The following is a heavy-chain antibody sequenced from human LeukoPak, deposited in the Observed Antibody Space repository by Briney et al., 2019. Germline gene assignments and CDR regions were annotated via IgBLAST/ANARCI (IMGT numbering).Heavy chain of an antibody. Sequence: SGPTLVNPTQTLTLTCTFSGFSLRTSGMRVNWIRQPPGKALEWLSRIDWDDDKFYSTSLKTRLTISKDTSKNQVVLTMTNMDPVDTATYYCARISPENYSGSYPFDYWGQGTLVTVSS. J-gene: IGHJ4*02. CDR2: IDWDDDK. D-gene: IGHD1-26*01. V-gene: IGHV2-70*04. CDR3: ARISPENYSGSYPFDY. CDR1: GFSLRTSGMR.